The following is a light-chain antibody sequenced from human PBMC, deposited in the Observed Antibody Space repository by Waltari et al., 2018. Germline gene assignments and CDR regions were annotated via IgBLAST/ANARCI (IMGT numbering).Light chain of an antibody. CDR1: QSISSY. CDR2: AAS. V-gene: IGKV1-39*01. CDR3: QQSYSTPWT. Sequence: DIQMTQSPSSLSASVGDRVTITCRASQSISSYLNWYQQKPGKPPNLLIYAASSLQSGVPSRFSGSGSGTDFTLTISSLQPEDFATYYCQQSYSTPWTFGQGTKVEIK. J-gene: IGKJ1*01.